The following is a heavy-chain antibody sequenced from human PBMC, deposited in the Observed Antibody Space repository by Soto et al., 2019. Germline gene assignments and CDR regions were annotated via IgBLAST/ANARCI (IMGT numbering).Heavy chain of an antibody. Sequence: PGGSLRLSCSASGFTFSSYAMHWVRQAPGKGLEYVSAISSNGGSTYYADSVKGRFTISRDNSKNTLYLQMSSLRAEDTAVYYCVKLHGRHYYDSSGYDSYYGMDVWGQGTTVTVSS. V-gene: IGHV3-64D*08. CDR3: VKLHGRHYYDSSGYDSYYGMDV. J-gene: IGHJ6*02. D-gene: IGHD3-22*01. CDR1: GFTFSSYA. CDR2: ISSNGGST.